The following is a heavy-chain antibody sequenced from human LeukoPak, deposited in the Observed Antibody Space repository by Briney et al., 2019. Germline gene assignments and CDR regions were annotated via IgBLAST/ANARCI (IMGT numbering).Heavy chain of an antibody. CDR1: GGSFSGYY. V-gene: IGHV4-34*01. J-gene: IGHJ4*02. Sequence: SETLSLTCAVYGGSFSGYYWSWIRQPPGKGLEWIGEINHSGSTNYNPSLKSRVTISVDTSKNQFSLKLNSVTAADTAVYYCARLHLVSSGWHPMADSWGQGTLVTVSS. D-gene: IGHD6-19*01. CDR3: ARLHLVSSGWHPMADS. CDR2: INHSGST.